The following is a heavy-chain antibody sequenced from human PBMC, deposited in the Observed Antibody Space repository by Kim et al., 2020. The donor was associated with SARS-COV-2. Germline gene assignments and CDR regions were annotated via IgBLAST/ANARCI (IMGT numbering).Heavy chain of an antibody. V-gene: IGHV3-21*01. Sequence: GGSLRLSCAASGFTFSSYSMNWVRQAPGKGLEWVSSISSSSSYIYYADSVKGRFTISRDNAKNSLYLQMNSLRAEDTAVYYCARVGDDSSGYYYGGGDYWGQGTLVTVSS. CDR2: ISSSSSYI. CDR1: GFTFSSYS. J-gene: IGHJ4*02. D-gene: IGHD3-22*01. CDR3: ARVGDDSSGYYYGGGDY.